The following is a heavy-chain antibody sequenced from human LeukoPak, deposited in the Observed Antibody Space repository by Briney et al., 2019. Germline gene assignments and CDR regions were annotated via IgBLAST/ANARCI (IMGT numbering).Heavy chain of an antibody. CDR2: INPSGGST. Sequence: ASVKVSCKASGYTFTSYYMHWVLQAPGQGLEWMGIINPSGGSTSYEQKFQGRVTMTRDMSTSKVYMELSSLRSEDTAVYYCARTRSSNPDYWGQGTLVTVSS. V-gene: IGHV1-46*01. CDR3: ARTRSSNPDY. CDR1: GYTFTSYY. J-gene: IGHJ4*02. D-gene: IGHD6-6*01.